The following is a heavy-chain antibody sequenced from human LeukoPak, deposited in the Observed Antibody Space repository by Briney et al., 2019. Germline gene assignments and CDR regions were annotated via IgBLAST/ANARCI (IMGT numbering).Heavy chain of an antibody. CDR1: GFTVISNY. D-gene: IGHD3-22*01. CDR2: IYSGGST. J-gene: IGHJ4*02. CDR3: ARRGYYDSSGYYEPLFDY. V-gene: IGHV3-53*01. Sequence: PGGSLRLSCAASGFTVISNYMSWVRQAPGKGLEWVSVIYSGGSTYYADSVKGRFTISRDNSKNTLYLQMNSLRAEDTAVYYCARRGYYDSSGYYEPLFDYWGQGTLVTVSS.